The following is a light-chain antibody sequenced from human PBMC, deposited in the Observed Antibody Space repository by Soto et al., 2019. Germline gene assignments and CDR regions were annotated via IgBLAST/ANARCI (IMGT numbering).Light chain of an antibody. V-gene: IGLV2-14*01. CDR1: SRDVGGYNY. J-gene: IGLJ2*01. CDR3: SSYISSSTFVV. Sequence: QSALTQPASVSGSPGQSITISCTGTSRDVGGYNYGSWHQQHPGKAPKVIITEVSNRPSGVSNRFSGSKSGNTASVTISGLQAEDEADYYCSSYISSSTFVVFGGGTKLTVL. CDR2: EVS.